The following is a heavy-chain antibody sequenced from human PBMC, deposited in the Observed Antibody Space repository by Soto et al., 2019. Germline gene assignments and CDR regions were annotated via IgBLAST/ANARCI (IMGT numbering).Heavy chain of an antibody. CDR2: IFYTGSA. CDR3: ATDRKDYTDI. J-gene: IGHJ4*02. V-gene: IGHV4-31*03. Sequence: TLSLTCTVSGSSIRTCGYYWIWIRQRPGKGLEWIAYIFYTGSAYYNPSLESRLSISIYRSKNQFSLELRSVSVADTAVYSCATDRKDYTDIWGQGTRVTVSS. D-gene: IGHD4-4*01. CDR1: GSSIRTCGYY.